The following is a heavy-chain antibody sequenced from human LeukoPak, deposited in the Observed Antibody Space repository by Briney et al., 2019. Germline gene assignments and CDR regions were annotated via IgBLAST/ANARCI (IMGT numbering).Heavy chain of an antibody. CDR2: IIPIFGTA. CDR3: ATVADFWSGYLKYYYMDV. Sequence: SVKVSCKASGGTFSSYAISWVRQAPGQGLEWMGGIIPIFGTANYAQKFQGRVTITADESTSTAYMELSSLRSEDTAAYYCATVADFWSGYLKYYYMDVWGKGTTVTVSS. D-gene: IGHD3-3*01. J-gene: IGHJ6*03. CDR1: GGTFSSYA. V-gene: IGHV1-69*13.